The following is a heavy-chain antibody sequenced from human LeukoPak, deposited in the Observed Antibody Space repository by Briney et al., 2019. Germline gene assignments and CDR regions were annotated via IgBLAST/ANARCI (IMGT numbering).Heavy chain of an antibody. V-gene: IGHV4-31*03. Sequence: SETLSLTCTVSGGSISSGGYYWNWIRQHPGKGLECIGYIYYSGSTSYNPSLKSRVTISVYTSKNQFSLKLSSVTAADTAVYYCARDRGYGDHHFDYWGQGTLVTVSS. CDR3: ARDRGYGDHHFDY. CDR2: IYYSGST. CDR1: GGSISSGGYY. D-gene: IGHD4-17*01. J-gene: IGHJ4*02.